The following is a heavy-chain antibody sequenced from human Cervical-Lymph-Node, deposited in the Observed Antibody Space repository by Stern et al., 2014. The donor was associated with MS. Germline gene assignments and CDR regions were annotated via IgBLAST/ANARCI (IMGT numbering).Heavy chain of an antibody. CDR1: GFSVTTAGVG. Sequence: QVTLKESGPTLVKPTQTVTLTCTLSGFSVTTAGVGVGWIRQPPGKALEWLAIIYWDDDKLYSPSLKNRLTIAKDTSKNQVVLIMTDVDPVDTATYYCAHSRVKYCRGGTCYSSLFDYWGQGTLVTVSS. J-gene: IGHJ4*02. V-gene: IGHV2-5*02. CDR3: AHSRVKYCRGGTCYSSLFDY. CDR2: IYWDDDK. D-gene: IGHD2-15*01.